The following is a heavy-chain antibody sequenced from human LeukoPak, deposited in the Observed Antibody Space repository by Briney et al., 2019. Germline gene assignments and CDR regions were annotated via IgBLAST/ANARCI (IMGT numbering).Heavy chain of an antibody. Sequence: PGGSLRLSCAASGFTFSTYPMYWVRQAPGKGLEWVAVISYDESNKYYSDSVKGRFTVSRDNSKNTLSLQMNSLRVEDTAVYYCVRVRDSSNWYVFDVWGQGTMVTVSS. CDR2: ISYDESNK. D-gene: IGHD6-13*01. J-gene: IGHJ3*01. CDR1: GFTFSTYP. V-gene: IGHV3-30*04. CDR3: VRVRDSSNWYVFDV.